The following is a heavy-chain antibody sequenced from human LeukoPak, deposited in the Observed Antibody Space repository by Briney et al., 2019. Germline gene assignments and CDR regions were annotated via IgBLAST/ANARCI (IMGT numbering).Heavy chain of an antibody. CDR2: MSPKSANT. CDR1: GYTFTSYD. J-gene: IGHJ4*02. Sequence: GASVKVSCKASGYTFTSYDINWVRQASGQGLEWMGWMSPKSANTGYAQKFQGRVTITRDTSISTAYMELSSLTSEDTAVYYCARTLPGGLIDYWGQGTLVTVSS. CDR3: ARTLPGGLIDY. D-gene: IGHD3-10*01. V-gene: IGHV1-8*03.